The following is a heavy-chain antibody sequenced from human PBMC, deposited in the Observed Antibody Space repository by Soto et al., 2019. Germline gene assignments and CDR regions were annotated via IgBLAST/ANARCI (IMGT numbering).Heavy chain of an antibody. D-gene: IGHD3-22*01. V-gene: IGHV3-33*01. CDR3: ARDTAYDCSGYSDY. CDR2: IWYDESNT. J-gene: IGHJ4*02. Sequence: QVQLVESGGGVVQPGRSLRLSCAASGFNFNNYGMHWVRQAPGKGLEWVALIWYDESNTYYADSVEGRFTISRDNSKNTLYLQMNSLRAEDTAVYYCARDTAYDCSGYSDYWGQGTLVTVSS. CDR1: GFNFNNYG.